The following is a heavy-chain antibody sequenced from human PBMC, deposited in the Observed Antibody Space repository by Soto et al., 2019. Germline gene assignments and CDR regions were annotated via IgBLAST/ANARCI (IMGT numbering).Heavy chain of an antibody. CDR3: ARVGEDDPYFDY. CDR1: GGSISSYY. D-gene: IGHD3-10*01. J-gene: IGHJ4*02. CDR2: IYYSGST. V-gene: IGHV4-59*01. Sequence: QVQLQESGPGLVKPSETLSLTCTVSGGSISSYYWSWIRQPPGKGLEWIGYIYYSGSTNYNPSLKSRVTISVDTSKNQFSLKLSSVTAADTAVYYCARVGEDDPYFDYWGQGTLVTVSS.